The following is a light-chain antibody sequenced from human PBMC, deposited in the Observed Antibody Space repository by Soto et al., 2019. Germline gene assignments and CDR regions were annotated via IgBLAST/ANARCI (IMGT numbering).Light chain of an antibody. V-gene: IGKV1-33*01. Sequence: DVQMTQSPSSLSASVGDRVTTTCQASQDISNYLNWYQQKPGKAPKLLIYDASNLETGVPSRFSGSGSGTDFTFTISSLQPEDIATYYCQQYDNLPFGPGTKVDIK. CDR2: DAS. CDR3: QQYDNLP. J-gene: IGKJ3*01. CDR1: QDISNY.